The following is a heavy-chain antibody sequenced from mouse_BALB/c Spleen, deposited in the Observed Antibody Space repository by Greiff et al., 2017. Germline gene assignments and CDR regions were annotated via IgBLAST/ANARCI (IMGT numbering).Heavy chain of an antibody. V-gene: IGHV5-17*02. Sequence: EVQLVESGGGLVQPGGSRKLSCAASGFTFSSFGMHWVRQAPEKGLEWVAYISSGSSTIYYADTVKGRFTISRDNPKNTLFLQMTSLRSEDTAMYYCARSRADSSGPEAYWGQGTLVTVSA. D-gene: IGHD3-2*01. CDR1: GFTFSSFG. CDR3: ARSRADSSGPEAY. CDR2: ISSGSSTI. J-gene: IGHJ3*01.